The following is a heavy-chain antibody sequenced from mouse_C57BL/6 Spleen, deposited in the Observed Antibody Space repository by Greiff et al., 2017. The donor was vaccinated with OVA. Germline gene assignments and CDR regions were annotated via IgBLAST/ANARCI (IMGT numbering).Heavy chain of an antibody. CDR3: ARDGGYYAFAY. Sequence: EVNLVESGGGLVKPGGSLKLSCAASGFTFSSYAMSWVRQTPEKRLEWVATISDGGSYTYYPDNVKGRFTISRDNAKNNLYLQMSHLKSEDTAMYYYARDGGYYAFAYWGQGTLVTVSA. D-gene: IGHD2-3*01. V-gene: IGHV5-4*01. CDR1: GFTFSSYA. J-gene: IGHJ3*01. CDR2: ISDGGSYT.